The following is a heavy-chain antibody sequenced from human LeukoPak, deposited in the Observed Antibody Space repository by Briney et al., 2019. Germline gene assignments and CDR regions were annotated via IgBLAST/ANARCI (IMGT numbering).Heavy chain of an antibody. Sequence: PGRSLRLSCAASGFTFSSYGMHWVRQAPGKGLEWVAVISYDGSNKYYADSVKGRFTISRDNSKNTLYLQMNSLRAEDTAVYYCARSIEMATITGLFDYWGQGTLVTVSS. CDR2: ISYDGSNK. J-gene: IGHJ4*02. CDR1: GFTFSSYG. CDR3: ARSIEMATITGLFDY. V-gene: IGHV3-30*03. D-gene: IGHD5-24*01.